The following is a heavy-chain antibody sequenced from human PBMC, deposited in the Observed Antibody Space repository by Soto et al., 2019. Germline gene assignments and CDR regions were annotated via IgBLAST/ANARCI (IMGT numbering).Heavy chain of an antibody. V-gene: IGHV3-74*01. CDR3: TRVYYGEDY. Sequence: LRLSCAASGFTFSSYWMHWVRQAPGKGLVWVSRINNDGSSTSYADSVKGRFTISRDSAKNTLYLQMNSLRAEDTAVYYCTRVYYGEDYWGQGTLVTVSS. J-gene: IGHJ4*02. D-gene: IGHD4-17*01. CDR2: INNDGSST. CDR1: GFTFSSYW.